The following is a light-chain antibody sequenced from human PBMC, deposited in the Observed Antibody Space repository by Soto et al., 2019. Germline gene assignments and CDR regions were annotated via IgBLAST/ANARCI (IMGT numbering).Light chain of an antibody. CDR2: LGS. J-gene: IGKJ4*01. Sequence: DIVMTQSPLSLPVTPGEPASISCRSSQSLLHSNGYNYVDWYLQKPGQPPQLLIFLGSSQASGVPDRFNGSGSGTDFTLRITTVEAEDVGVYYCMQVLQTPLTFGGGTKLEIK. CDR3: MQVLQTPLT. CDR1: QSLLHSNGYNY. V-gene: IGKV2-28*01.